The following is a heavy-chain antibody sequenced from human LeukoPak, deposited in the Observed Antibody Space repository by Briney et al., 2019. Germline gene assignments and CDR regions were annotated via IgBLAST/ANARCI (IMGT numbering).Heavy chain of an antibody. CDR1: GFTFSSYG. CDR2: ISYDGSNK. V-gene: IGHV3-30*18. D-gene: IGHD6-19*01. Sequence: QPGRSLRLSCAASGFTFSSYGMHWVRQAPGKGLEWVAVISYDGSNKYYADSVKGRFTISRDNSKNTLYLQMNSLRAEDTAVYYCAKESSGWYYGDYYYYMDVWGKGTTVTVSS. J-gene: IGHJ6*03. CDR3: AKESSGWYYGDYYYYMDV.